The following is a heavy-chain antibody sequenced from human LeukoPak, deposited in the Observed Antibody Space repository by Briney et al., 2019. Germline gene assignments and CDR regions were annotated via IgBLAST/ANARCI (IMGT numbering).Heavy chain of an antibody. CDR2: IYTSGST. D-gene: IGHD2-2*01. CDR1: GGSISSGSYY. J-gene: IGHJ5*02. Sequence: SQTLSLTCTVSGGSISSGSYYWRWIRQPAGKGLEWIGRIYTSGSTNYNPSLKSRVTISVDTSKNQFSLKLSSVTAADTAVYYCARTQGVVPAAMLSWGQGTLVTVSS. V-gene: IGHV4-61*02. CDR3: ARTQGVVPAAMLS.